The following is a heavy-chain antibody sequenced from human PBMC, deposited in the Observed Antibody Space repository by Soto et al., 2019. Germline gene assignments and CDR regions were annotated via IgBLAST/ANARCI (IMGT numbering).Heavy chain of an antibody. J-gene: IGHJ4*01. D-gene: IGHD3-3*01. Sequence: SETLFLTCTVAGGSISSYYWSWIRQPPGKGLEWIGYMSYSGSTNYNPSLKSRVTISVDTSKNQFSLKLSSVTAADTAVYYCARRSRYYGPPYLDYWGHGTLVTVS. CDR3: ARRSRYYGPPYLDY. V-gene: IGHV4-59*08. CDR1: GGSISSYY. CDR2: MSYSGST.